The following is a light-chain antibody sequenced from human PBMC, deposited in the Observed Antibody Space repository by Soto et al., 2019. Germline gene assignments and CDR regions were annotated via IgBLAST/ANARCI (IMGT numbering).Light chain of an antibody. CDR2: DIS. CDR3: QQYGSSGT. Sequence: EIVLTQSPGTLSLSPGERATLSCRASQSVSSSYLAWYQQKPGQAPSLLIYDISARATGIPTRFSGSGSGTDFTLTISRLEPEDFAVYYCQQYGSSGTFGQGTRLEIK. J-gene: IGKJ5*01. CDR1: QSVSSSY. V-gene: IGKV3-20*01.